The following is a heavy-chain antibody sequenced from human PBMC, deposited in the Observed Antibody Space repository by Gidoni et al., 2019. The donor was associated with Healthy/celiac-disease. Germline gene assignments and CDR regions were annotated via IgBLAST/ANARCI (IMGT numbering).Heavy chain of an antibody. J-gene: IGHJ5*02. D-gene: IGHD6-13*01. CDR1: GGSISSSSYY. V-gene: IGHV4-39*06. CDR3: ARDTGQQLAP. Sequence: SGGSISSSSYYWGWLRQPPGKGLEWIGSIYYSGCTYYNPSLKSRVTISVETSKYQFPLKLSSVTAADTTVYYCARDTGQQLAPWGQGTLVTVSS. CDR2: IYYSGCT.